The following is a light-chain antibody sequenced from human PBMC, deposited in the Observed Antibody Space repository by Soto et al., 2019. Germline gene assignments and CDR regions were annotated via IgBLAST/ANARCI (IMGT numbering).Light chain of an antibody. Sequence: QSVLAQPASVSGSPGQSITISCTGTSSDVGRFNFVSWFQQHPGKAPKLLIYDVSNWPSGASDRFSGSKSGNTASLTISGLQAEDEADYYCSSFTTSSTFVLGTGTKVTVL. V-gene: IGLV2-14*01. CDR1: SSDVGRFNF. J-gene: IGLJ1*01. CDR3: SSFTTSSTFV. CDR2: DVS.